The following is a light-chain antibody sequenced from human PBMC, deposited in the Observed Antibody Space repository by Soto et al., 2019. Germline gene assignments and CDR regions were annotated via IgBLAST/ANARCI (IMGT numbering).Light chain of an antibody. CDR3: QQFNTKPLT. V-gene: IGKV1-13*02. J-gene: IGKJ4*01. CDR2: DAS. Sequence: IQLTQSPSTLSASVGDRVTITCRASQGIGTALAWYHQRPGTSPDLLVYDASTLQSGVPSRFSGSGSETDFSLTISGLQPEDFGHYYCQQFNTKPLTSGGGTRVEIK. CDR1: QGIGTA.